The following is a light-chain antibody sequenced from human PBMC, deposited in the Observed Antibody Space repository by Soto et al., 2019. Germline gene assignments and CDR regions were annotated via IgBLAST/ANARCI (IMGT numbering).Light chain of an antibody. Sequence: EIVMMQSPATLSVSPGERATLSCRASQSVSSTVAWYQQKPGQAPRLLIYGAFTRATGIPVRFSGSGSGTEFTLTISSLQSEDFAVYYCQQYNDWPTTFGQGTKVEIK. CDR2: GAF. CDR1: QSVSST. V-gene: IGKV3-15*01. J-gene: IGKJ1*01. CDR3: QQYNDWPTT.